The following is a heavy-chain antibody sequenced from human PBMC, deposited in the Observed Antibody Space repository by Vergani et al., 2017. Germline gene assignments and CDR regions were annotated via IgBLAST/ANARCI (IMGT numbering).Heavy chain of an antibody. D-gene: IGHD3-10*01. CDR1: GISFSHYT. Sequence: EAQLVESGGGAVKPGGSLRLSCTASGISFSHYTINWVRQAPGKGLDWVASISSSSAYIDYVDSIKGRFTISRDNAKRSVFLQMNSLRAEDTAVYYCARTGEWMRSNNGPPDYVFALDVWGQGTTVIVSS. CDR2: ISSSSAYI. CDR3: ARTGEWMRSNNGPPDYVFALDV. V-gene: IGHV3-21*02. J-gene: IGHJ6*02.